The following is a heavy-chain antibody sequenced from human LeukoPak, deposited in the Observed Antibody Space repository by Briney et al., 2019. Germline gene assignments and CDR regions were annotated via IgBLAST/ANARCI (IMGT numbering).Heavy chain of an antibody. CDR1: GGTFSSYA. D-gene: IGHD3-22*01. V-gene: IGHV1-69*13. CDR3: AKDSYDSSGSRYDY. J-gene: IGHJ4*02. CDR2: IIPIFGTA. Sequence: GASVKVSCKASGGTFSSYAISWVRQAPGQGLEWMGGIIPIFGTANYAQKFQGRVTITADESTSTAYMELSSLRAEDTAVYYCAKDSYDSSGSRYDYWGQGTLVTVS.